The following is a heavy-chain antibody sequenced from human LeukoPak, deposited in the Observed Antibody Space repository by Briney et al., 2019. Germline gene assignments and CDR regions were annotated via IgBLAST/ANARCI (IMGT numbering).Heavy chain of an antibody. J-gene: IGHJ4*02. D-gene: IGHD3-3*01. V-gene: IGHV1-18*01. CDR3: ARDSDFRSGYYSFDY. CDR1: GYTFTSYG. Sequence: ASVKVSCKASGYTFTSYGISWVRQAPGQGLEWMGWISAYNGNTNYAQKLQGRVTMTTDTSTSTAYMELRSLRSDDTAVYYCARDSDFRSGYYSFDYWGQGTLVTVSS. CDR2: ISAYNGNT.